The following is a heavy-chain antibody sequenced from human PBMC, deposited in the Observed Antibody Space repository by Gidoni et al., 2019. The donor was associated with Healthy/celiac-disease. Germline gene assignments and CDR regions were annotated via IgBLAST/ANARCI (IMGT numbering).Heavy chain of an antibody. Sequence: QVQLVESGVGVVQPGRSLRLSCAASGFPFSSYGMHWVRQAPGKGLEWVEVIWYDGSNKYYADSVKGRFTISRDNSKNTLYLQMNSLRAEDTAVYYWAREGGSGWNYYGMDVWGQGTTVTVSS. V-gene: IGHV3-33*01. CDR3: AREGGSGWNYYGMDV. D-gene: IGHD6-19*01. CDR1: GFPFSSYG. CDR2: IWYDGSNK. J-gene: IGHJ6*02.